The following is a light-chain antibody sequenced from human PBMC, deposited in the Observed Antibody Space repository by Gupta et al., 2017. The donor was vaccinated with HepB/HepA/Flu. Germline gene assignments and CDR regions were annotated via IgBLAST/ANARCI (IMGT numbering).Light chain of an antibody. Sequence: IVMTQSPATVSLSRGERATLYCRASQNIWDHLAWYQQKPGQAPRLLIFGSSTRATGIPARFTGSGSGTEFTLTISGLQSEDFAVYYCQQYHNWLRTFGQGTRLDIK. J-gene: IGKJ5*01. CDR2: GSS. CDR3: QQYHNWLRT. CDR1: QNIWDH. V-gene: IGKV3-15*01.